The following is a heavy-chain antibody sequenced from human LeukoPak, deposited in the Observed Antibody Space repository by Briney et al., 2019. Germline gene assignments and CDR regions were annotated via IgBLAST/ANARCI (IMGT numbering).Heavy chain of an antibody. J-gene: IGHJ6*02. D-gene: IGHD3-10*01. CDR1: GLTFSSYS. CDR3: ARDRDYGSGSYYNRYYYYGMDV. V-gene: IGHV3-48*04. Sequence: GGSLRLSCVASGLTFSSYSFNWVRQAPGKGPEWVSYITSSSSVIYYADSVKGRFTISRDNAKNSLYLQMNSLRAEDTAVYYCARDRDYGSGSYYNRYYYYGMDVWGQGTTVTVSS. CDR2: ITSSSSVI.